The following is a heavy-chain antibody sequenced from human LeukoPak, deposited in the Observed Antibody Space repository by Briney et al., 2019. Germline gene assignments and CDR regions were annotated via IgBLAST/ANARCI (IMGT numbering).Heavy chain of an antibody. CDR2: INPNSGGT. J-gene: IGHJ4*02. Sequence: GASVKVSCKASGYTFTGYYMHWVRQAPGQGLEWMGWINPNSGGTNYAQKFRGRVTMTRDTSISTAYMELSRLRSDDTAVYYCARNTMVRGVADYWGQGTLVTVSS. CDR3: ARNTMVRGVADY. D-gene: IGHD3-10*01. V-gene: IGHV1-2*02. CDR1: GYTFTGYY.